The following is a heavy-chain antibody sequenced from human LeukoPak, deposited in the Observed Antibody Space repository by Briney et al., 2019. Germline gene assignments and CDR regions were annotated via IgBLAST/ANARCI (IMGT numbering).Heavy chain of an antibody. CDR1: GFTFNNYA. CDR3: ARAPVRGAVAGFDY. V-gene: IGHV3-30-3*01. J-gene: IGHJ4*02. CDR2: VTYDGNNQ. Sequence: GGCLRLSCAASGFTFNNYAMHWVRQAPGKGLEWVAVVTYDGNNQYYTDSVKGRFTVSRDNSMNTVNLQMNSLRGDDTAVYYCARAPVRGAVAGFDYWGQGTLVTVSS. D-gene: IGHD6-19*01.